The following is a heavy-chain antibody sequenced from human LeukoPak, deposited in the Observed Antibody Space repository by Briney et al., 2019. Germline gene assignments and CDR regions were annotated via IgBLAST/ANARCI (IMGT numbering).Heavy chain of an antibody. CDR2: ITGSGDST. Sequence: GRSLRLSCAASGFTFSSYGMNWVRQAPGKGLEWVSGITGSGDSTYYADSVKGRFTISRDNSKNTVYLQMNSLRVEDTAVYHCGKERYGSSSVVDYWGHGTLVTVSS. J-gene: IGHJ4*01. D-gene: IGHD6-6*01. V-gene: IGHV3-23*01. CDR3: GKERYGSSSVVDY. CDR1: GFTFSSYG.